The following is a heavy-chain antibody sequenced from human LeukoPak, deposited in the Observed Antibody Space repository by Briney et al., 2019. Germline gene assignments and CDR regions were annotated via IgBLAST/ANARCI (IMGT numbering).Heavy chain of an antibody. J-gene: IGHJ4*02. CDR3: AKDQNGYNKPADY. CDR1: GFIFRGHA. V-gene: IGHV3-23*01. D-gene: IGHD3-10*01. Sequence: GGSLRLSCAASGFIFRGHAMNWVRQAPGKGLEWVSTVSGSGSATYYADSVKGRFTISRDNSKNTLYLHMNSLRAEDTAIYFCAKDQNGYNKPADYWGQGTLVTVSS. CDR2: VSGSGSAT.